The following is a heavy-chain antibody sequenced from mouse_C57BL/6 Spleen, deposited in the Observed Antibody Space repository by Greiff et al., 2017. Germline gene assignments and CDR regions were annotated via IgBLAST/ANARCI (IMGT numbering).Heavy chain of an antibody. J-gene: IGHJ1*03. V-gene: IGHV5-6*01. CDR1: GFTFSSYG. CDR3: ARHEDYSNSYWYFDV. CDR2: ISSGGSYT. D-gene: IGHD2-5*01. Sequence: EVKLMESGGDLVKPGGSLKLSCAASGFTFSSYGMSWVRQTPDKRLEWVATISSGGSYTYYPDSVKGRFTISRDNAKNTLYLQMSSLKSEDTAMYYCARHEDYSNSYWYFDVWGTGTTVTVSS.